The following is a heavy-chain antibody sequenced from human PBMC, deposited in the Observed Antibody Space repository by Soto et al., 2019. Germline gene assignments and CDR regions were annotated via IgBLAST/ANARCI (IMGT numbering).Heavy chain of an antibody. D-gene: IGHD3-3*01. CDR1: GLTFSSYS. J-gene: IGHJ4*02. Sequence: GGSLRLSCAASGLTFSSYSMNWVRQAPGKGLEWVSSISSSSSYIYYADSVKGRFTISRDNAKNSLYLQMNSLRAEDTAVYYCARERRDDFWSGYSFDYWGQGTLVTAPQ. CDR2: ISSSSSYI. CDR3: ARERRDDFWSGYSFDY. V-gene: IGHV3-21*01.